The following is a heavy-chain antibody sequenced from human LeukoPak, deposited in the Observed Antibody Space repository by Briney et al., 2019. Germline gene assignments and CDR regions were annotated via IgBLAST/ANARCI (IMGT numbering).Heavy chain of an antibody. J-gene: IGHJ4*02. D-gene: IGHD3-10*01. Sequence: GASVKVSCKASGGTFSSYAISWVRQAPGQGLEWMGGIIPIFGTANYAQKFQGRVTITADESTSTAYMELSSLRSEDTAVYYCARGGMVRDRRHFQFDYWGQGTLVTVSS. CDR1: GGTFSSYA. CDR2: IIPIFGTA. V-gene: IGHV1-69*13. CDR3: ARGGMVRDRRHFQFDY.